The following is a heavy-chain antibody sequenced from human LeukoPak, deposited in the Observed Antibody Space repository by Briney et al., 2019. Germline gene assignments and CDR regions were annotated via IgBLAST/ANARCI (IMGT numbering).Heavy chain of an antibody. J-gene: IGHJ4*02. D-gene: IGHD3-16*01. CDR2: INPNSGGT. CDR1: GYTFTGYY. Sequence: ASVKVSCKASGYTFTGYYMHWVRQAPGQGLEWMGGINPNSGGTNYAQKLQGWVTMTGDTSISTAYMELSRLRSDDTAVYYWARAIRLGYYFDYWGQGTLVTVSP. CDR3: ARAIRLGYYFDY. V-gene: IGHV1-2*04.